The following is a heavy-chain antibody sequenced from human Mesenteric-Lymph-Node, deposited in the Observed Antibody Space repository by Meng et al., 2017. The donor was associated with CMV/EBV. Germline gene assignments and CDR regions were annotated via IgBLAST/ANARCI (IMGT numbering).Heavy chain of an antibody. CDR2: ITSTDGAI. J-gene: IGHJ4*02. V-gene: IGHV3-11*01. CDR1: GFSFRDYY. Sequence: GESLKISCVASGFSFRDYYMTWIRQAPGKGLEWVSYITSTDGAIYYADSVKGRFTISRDNAKNSLYLQMNSLRAEDTAVYYCAKDRGGYYYDSSGPNDYWGQGTLVTVSS. CDR3: AKDRGGYYYDSSGPNDY. D-gene: IGHD3-22*01.